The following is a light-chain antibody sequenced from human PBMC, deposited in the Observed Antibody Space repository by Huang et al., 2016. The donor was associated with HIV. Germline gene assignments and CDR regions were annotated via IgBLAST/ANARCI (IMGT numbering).Light chain of an antibody. J-gene: IGKJ1*01. Sequence: DIQMTQSPSPLSASVGDRVIITCRASQSVASFLNWYQQKSGKAPKLLIYAASDLQGGVPSRFSGSGSGTDFTLTITSLQPEDFVTYYCQQTFNPPWTFGQGTKLEIK. CDR2: AAS. CDR3: QQTFNPPWT. CDR1: QSVASF. V-gene: IGKV1-39*01.